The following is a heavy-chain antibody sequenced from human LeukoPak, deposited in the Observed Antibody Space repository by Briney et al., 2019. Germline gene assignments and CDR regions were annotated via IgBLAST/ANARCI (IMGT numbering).Heavy chain of an antibody. V-gene: IGHV4-39*01. CDR3: ARLAADTKTYYDFWSGYYTYYYYGMDV. Sequence: SETLSLTCTVSGGSISISSYYWGWIRQPPGKGLEWIGSIYYSGSTYYNPSLKSRVTISVDTSKNQFSLKLSSVTAADTAVYYCARLAADTKTYYDFWSGYYTYYYYGMDVWGQGTTVTVSS. CDR1: GGSISISSYY. J-gene: IGHJ6*02. CDR2: IYYSGST. D-gene: IGHD3-3*01.